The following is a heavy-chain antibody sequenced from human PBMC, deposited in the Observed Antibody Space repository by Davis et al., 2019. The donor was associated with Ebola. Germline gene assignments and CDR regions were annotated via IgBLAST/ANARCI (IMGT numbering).Heavy chain of an antibody. Sequence: ASVKVSCKASGYTFTGYYMHWVRQAPGQGLEWMGWINPNSGGTNYAQKFQGRVTMTRDTSISTAYMELSSLRSEDTAVYYCARSTTVVTPGFYMDVWGKGTTVTVSS. J-gene: IGHJ6*03. D-gene: IGHD4-23*01. V-gene: IGHV1-2*02. CDR1: GYTFTGYY. CDR2: INPNSGGT. CDR3: ARSTTVVTPGFYMDV.